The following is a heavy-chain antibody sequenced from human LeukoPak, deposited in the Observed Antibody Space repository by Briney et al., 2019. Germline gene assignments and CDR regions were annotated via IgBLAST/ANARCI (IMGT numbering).Heavy chain of an antibody. V-gene: IGHV1-46*01. Sequence: ASVKVSCKASGYTFTSYYMHWVRQAPGQGLEWMGIINPGGGSTSYAQKFQGRVTMTRDMSTSTVYMELSSLRSEGTAVYYCARPQVITFGGAPGAFDIWGQGTMVTVSS. CDR2: INPGGGST. CDR3: ARPQVITFGGAPGAFDI. CDR1: GYTFTSYY. J-gene: IGHJ3*02. D-gene: IGHD3-16*01.